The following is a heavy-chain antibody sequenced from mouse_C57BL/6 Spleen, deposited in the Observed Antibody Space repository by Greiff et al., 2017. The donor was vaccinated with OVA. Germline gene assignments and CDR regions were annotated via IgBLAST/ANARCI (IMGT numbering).Heavy chain of an antibody. V-gene: IGHV1-26*01. CDR1: GYTFTDYY. J-gene: IGHJ2*01. CDR3: ARGGVYYDYEGGYYFDY. CDR2: INPNNGGT. Sequence: EVQLQQSGPELVKPGASVKISCKASGYTFTDYYMNWVKQSHGKSLEWIGDINPNNGGTSYNQKFKGKATLTVDKSSSIAYMELRSLTSEDSAVYYCARGGVYYDYEGGYYFDYWGQGTTLTVSS. D-gene: IGHD2-4*01.